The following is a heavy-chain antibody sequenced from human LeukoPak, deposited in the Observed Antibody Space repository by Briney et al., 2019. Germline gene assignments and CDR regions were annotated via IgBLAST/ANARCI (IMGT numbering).Heavy chain of an antibody. Sequence: ASVKVSCTASGYTFTGYYMHWVRQAPGQGLEWMGWINPNSGGTNYAQKFQGRVTMTRDTSISTAYVELSRLRSDDTAVYYCARVRSSSSWRWCDPWGQGTLVTVSS. D-gene: IGHD6-6*01. CDR1: GYTFTGYY. V-gene: IGHV1-2*02. CDR2: INPNSGGT. CDR3: ARVRSSSSWRWCDP. J-gene: IGHJ5*02.